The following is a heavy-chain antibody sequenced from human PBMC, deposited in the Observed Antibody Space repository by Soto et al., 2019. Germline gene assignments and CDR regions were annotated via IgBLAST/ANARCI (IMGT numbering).Heavy chain of an antibody. CDR3: TTIAGRDFDY. CDR1: SVSNAW. CDR2: IKSKTDGGTT. D-gene: IGHD3-10*01. V-gene: IGHV3-15*07. J-gene: IGHJ4*02. Sequence: SVSNAWMNWVRQAPGKGLEWVGRIKSKTDGGTTDYAAPVKGRFTISRDDSKNTLYLQMNSLKTEDTAVYYCTTIAGRDFDYWGQGTLVTVSS.